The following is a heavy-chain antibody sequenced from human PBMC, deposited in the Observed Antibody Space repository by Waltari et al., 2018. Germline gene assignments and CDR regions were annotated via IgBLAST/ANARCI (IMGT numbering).Heavy chain of an antibody. J-gene: IGHJ5*02. Sequence: EVQLVQSGAEVRRPGESLSISCQGSGYNFSTYWIAWVRQQPGKGLEWMGIIYPGDSDTRYSPSFQGQVTISVDKTIKTAYLQWSSLKASDTATYYCARHRTRSTLYNWFDPWGQGTHVSVSS. V-gene: IGHV5-51*01. D-gene: IGHD2-2*01. CDR3: ARHRTRSTLYNWFDP. CDR2: IYPGDSDT. CDR1: GYNFSTYW.